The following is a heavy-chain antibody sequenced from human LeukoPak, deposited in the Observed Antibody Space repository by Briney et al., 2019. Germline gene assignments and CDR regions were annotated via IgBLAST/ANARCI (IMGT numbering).Heavy chain of an antibody. J-gene: IGHJ4*02. D-gene: IGHD1-26*01. V-gene: IGHV3-15*01. Sequence: GGSLRLSCAASGFTFSNARMNWVRQAPGKGLEWVVRIKTKTEDGATDYSAPVKARFTISRDDSKTTLYLQMNGLKTEDTAIYYCTTYVGATAYWGQGTLVTVSS. CDR1: GFTFSNAR. CDR2: IKTKTEDGAT. CDR3: TTYVGATAY.